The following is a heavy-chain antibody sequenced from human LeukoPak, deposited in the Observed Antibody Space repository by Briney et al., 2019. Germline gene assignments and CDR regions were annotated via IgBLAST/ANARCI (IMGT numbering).Heavy chain of an antibody. J-gene: IGHJ6*02. CDR3: ARDNSKLLWFGESNYNYYGMDV. D-gene: IGHD3-10*01. V-gene: IGHV1-69*13. Sequence: GASVKVSCKASGGTFSNYAISWVRQAPGQGLEWMGGIIPIFGTANYAQKFQGRVTITADESTSTAYMELSSLRSEDTAVYYCARDNSKLLWFGESNYNYYGMDVWGQGTTVTASS. CDR2: IIPIFGTA. CDR1: GGTFSNYA.